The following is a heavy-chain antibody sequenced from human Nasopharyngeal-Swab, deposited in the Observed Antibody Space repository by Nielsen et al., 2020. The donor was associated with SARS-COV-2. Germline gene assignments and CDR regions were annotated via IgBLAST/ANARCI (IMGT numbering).Heavy chain of an antibody. Sequence: GGSLRLSCAASGFTFSDYYMSWIRQAPGKGLGWVSYISSSGSTIYYADSVKGRFTISRDNAKNSLYLQMNSLRAEDTAVYYCARAADHDPDAFDIWGQGTMVTVSS. J-gene: IGHJ3*02. CDR1: GFTFSDYY. V-gene: IGHV3-11*01. CDR2: ISSSGSTI. CDR3: ARAADHDPDAFDI.